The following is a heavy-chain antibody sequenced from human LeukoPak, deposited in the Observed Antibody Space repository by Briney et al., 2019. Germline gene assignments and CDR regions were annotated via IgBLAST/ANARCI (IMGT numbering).Heavy chain of an antibody. D-gene: IGHD3-3*01. CDR2: ITGSSDYI. CDR3: ARTPLSGYFLDH. J-gene: IGHJ4*02. CDR1: GFPFSRFS. V-gene: IGHV3-21*01. Sequence: GGSLRLSCATSGFPFSRFSMNWVRQAPGKGLEWVSSITGSSDYIFYADSLKGRFTITRDNAQNSLYLQVNSLRADDTAVYYCARTPLSGYFLDHWGQGTMVTVSS.